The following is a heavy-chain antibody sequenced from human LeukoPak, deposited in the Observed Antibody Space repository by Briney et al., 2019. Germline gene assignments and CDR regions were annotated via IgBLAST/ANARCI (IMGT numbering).Heavy chain of an antibody. CDR3: AGGMSYDSSGLYYYYGMDV. D-gene: IGHD3-22*01. CDR2: IIPILGIA. V-gene: IGHV1-69*04. CDR1: GYTFTSYA. J-gene: IGHJ6*02. Sequence: ASVKVSCKASGYTFTSYAISWVRQAPGQGLEWMGRIIPILGIANYAQKFQGRVTITADKSTSTAYMELSSLRSEDTAVYYCAGGMSYDSSGLYYYYGMDVWGQGTTVTVSS.